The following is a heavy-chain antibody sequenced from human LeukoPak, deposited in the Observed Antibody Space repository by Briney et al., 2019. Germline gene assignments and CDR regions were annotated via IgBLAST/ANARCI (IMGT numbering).Heavy chain of an antibody. CDR2: ISSSGSTI. CDR3: AREYRITFGGVIVIFDY. CDR1: GFPFSSHA. V-gene: IGHV3-48*03. D-gene: IGHD3-16*02. J-gene: IGHJ4*02. Sequence: GGSLRLSCAASGFPFSSHAMSWVRQPPGKGLEWVSYISSSGSTIYYADSVKGRFTISRDNAKNSLYLQMNSLRAEDTAVYYCAREYRITFGGVIVIFDYWGQGTLVTVSS.